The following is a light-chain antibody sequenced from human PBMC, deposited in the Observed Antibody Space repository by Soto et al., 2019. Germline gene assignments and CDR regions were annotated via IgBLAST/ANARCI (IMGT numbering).Light chain of an antibody. J-gene: IGLJ2*01. V-gene: IGLV2-14*01. CDR2: EVS. CDR3: SSCTSSIGV. CDR1: SSDVGGYNY. Sequence: QSALTQPASVSGSPGQSITISCTGTSSDVGGYNYVSWYQQHPGKAPKLMIYEVSDRPSGVSNRFSGSKSGNTASLTISGLQADEEAHYYCSSCTSSIGVFGGGTKLTVL.